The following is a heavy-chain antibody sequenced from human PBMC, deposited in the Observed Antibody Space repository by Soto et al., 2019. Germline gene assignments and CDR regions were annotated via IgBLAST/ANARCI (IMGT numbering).Heavy chain of an antibody. Sequence: EMQLLDSGGGLVQPGGSLRLSCAASGFTFGSYSISWIRQPPGKGLEWVATISGSGESTYYADSVKGRFTISRDNSKNTRYLQMNSLRAEDTAVYHFAKGGEYWYFDLWGRGTLVTVSS. D-gene: IGHD3-10*01. CDR3: AKGGEYWYFDL. CDR2: ISGSGEST. J-gene: IGHJ2*01. CDR1: GFTFGSYS. V-gene: IGHV3-23*01.